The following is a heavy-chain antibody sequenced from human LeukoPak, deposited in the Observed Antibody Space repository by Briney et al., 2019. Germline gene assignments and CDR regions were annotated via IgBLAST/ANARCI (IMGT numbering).Heavy chain of an antibody. Sequence: GGSLRLSCAASGFTVSSNYMSWVRQAPAKGLAGVSVIYIGCSTYYSDSVKCRFTISRDTSNNTLYLQMNSLRAEDTAVYYCAREGSAAAGKGEVYFDYWGQGTLVTVSS. CDR1: GFTVSSNY. CDR3: AREGSAAAGKGEVYFDY. J-gene: IGHJ4*02. V-gene: IGHV3-66*02. D-gene: IGHD6-13*01. CDR2: IYIGCST.